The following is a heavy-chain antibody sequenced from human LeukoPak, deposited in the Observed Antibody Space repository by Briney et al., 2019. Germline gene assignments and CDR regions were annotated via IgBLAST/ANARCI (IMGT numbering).Heavy chain of an antibody. CDR2: IYQSGST. D-gene: IGHD6-19*01. CDR1: GGSISSGGYS. J-gene: IGHJ4*02. CDR3: ARVKYTSGWHFDY. Sequence: PSETLSLTCAVSGGSISSGGYSWSWIRHPPGKGLEWIGYIYQSGSTYYNPSLKSRVTISVDRSKNQFSLKLSSVTAADTAVYYCARVKYTSGWHFDYWGQGTLVTVSS. V-gene: IGHV4-30-2*01.